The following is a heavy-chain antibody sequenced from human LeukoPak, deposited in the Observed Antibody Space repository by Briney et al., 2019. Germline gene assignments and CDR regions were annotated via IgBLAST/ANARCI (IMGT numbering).Heavy chain of an antibody. D-gene: IGHD3-3*01. CDR3: TRVKSYYDFWSGYYRRVDYYYYYVDV. Sequence: GGSLRLSCTASGFTFGDYAMSWFRQAPGKGLEWVGFIRSKAYGGTTEYAASVKGRFTISRDDSKSIAYLQMNSLKTEDTAVYYCTRVKSYYDFWSGYYRRVDYYYYYVDVWGKGTTVTVSS. CDR2: IRSKAYGGTT. J-gene: IGHJ6*03. CDR1: GFTFGDYA. V-gene: IGHV3-49*03.